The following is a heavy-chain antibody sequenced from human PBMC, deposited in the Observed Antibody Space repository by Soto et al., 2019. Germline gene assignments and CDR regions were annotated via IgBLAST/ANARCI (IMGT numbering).Heavy chain of an antibody. D-gene: IGHD4-17*01. CDR3: ARPIRTVTTSHYYYYMDV. V-gene: IGHV4-39*01. Sequence: SETLSLTCTVSGGSISSSSYYWGWIRQPPGKGLEWIGSIYYSGSTYYNPSLKSRVTISVDTSKNQFSLKLSSVTAADTAVYYCARPIRTVTTSHYYYYMDVWGKGTTVTVSS. J-gene: IGHJ6*03. CDR2: IYYSGST. CDR1: GGSISSSSYY.